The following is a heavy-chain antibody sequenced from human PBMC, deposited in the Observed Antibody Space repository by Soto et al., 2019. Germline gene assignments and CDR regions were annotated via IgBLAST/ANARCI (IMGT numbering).Heavy chain of an antibody. J-gene: IGHJ6*02. CDR1: GGSFSGYY. Sequence: QVQLRQWGAGLLKPSETLSLTCAVYGGSFSGYYWSWIRQPPGKGLEWIGEINHSGSTNYNPSLKSRVTISVDTSKKHCSLRLTSVTAADTAVYYWATPGDYIGGYYYGMDVWGQGTTVTVSS. CDR3: ATPGDYIGGYYYGMDV. V-gene: IGHV4-34*01. D-gene: IGHD4-17*01. CDR2: INHSGST.